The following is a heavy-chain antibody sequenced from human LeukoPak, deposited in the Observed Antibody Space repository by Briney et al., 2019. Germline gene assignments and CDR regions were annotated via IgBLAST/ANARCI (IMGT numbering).Heavy chain of an antibody. V-gene: IGHV3-23*01. Sequence: GGSLRLSCAASGFTFSSYAMSWVRQAPGKGLEWVSAISGSGGSTYYTDSVKGRFTISRDNSKNTLYLQMNSLRDEDTAVYYCARDNDWAFHYWGQGTLVTVSS. CDR2: ISGSGGST. CDR1: GFTFSSYA. CDR3: ARDNDWAFHY. J-gene: IGHJ4*02. D-gene: IGHD3-9*01.